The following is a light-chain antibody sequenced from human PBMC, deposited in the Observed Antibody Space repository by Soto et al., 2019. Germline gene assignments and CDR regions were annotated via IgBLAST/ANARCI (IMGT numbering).Light chain of an antibody. V-gene: IGLV2-8*01. CDR2: EVT. Sequence: QSALTQPPSASGSPGQSVTISCTGTGSDVASYDYVSWYQQHPGKAPKLIIYEVTKRPSGVPDRFSASKSGTTASLTVSGLQAEDEADYYCSSYADTNNLVFGGGTKHTVL. J-gene: IGLJ2*01. CDR1: GSDVASYDY. CDR3: SSYADTNNLV.